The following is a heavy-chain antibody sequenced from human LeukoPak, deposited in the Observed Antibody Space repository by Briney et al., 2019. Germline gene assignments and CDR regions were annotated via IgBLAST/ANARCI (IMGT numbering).Heavy chain of an antibody. V-gene: IGHV1-46*01. CDR1: GYTFITYY. CDR2: SNPHNRRT. J-gene: IGHJ4*02. CDR3: AKIRDGYTQNHFDL. Sequence: GASVKVSCKASGYTFITYYMHWVRQAPEQGLEWMGISNPHNRRTNYAQKFQRSQSLARDTSTSTVYLQLSSLSSDNTAVYYCAKIRDGYTQNHFDLWGQGPLVTVSS. D-gene: IGHD5-24*01.